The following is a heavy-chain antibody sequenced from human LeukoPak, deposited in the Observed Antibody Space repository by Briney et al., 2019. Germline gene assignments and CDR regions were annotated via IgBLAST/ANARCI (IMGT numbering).Heavy chain of an antibody. CDR2: ISGSAVGT. Sequence: RSGESLRLSCAASGFAFNLYGMAWVRQAPGKGLEWVSGISGSAVGTYYADSVKGRFTISRDNSKNVLFLHMSNLRVEDTAVYFCAKLGTYWYFDVWGRGTLVTVSS. V-gene: IGHV3-23*01. CDR3: AKLGTYWYFDV. J-gene: IGHJ2*01. CDR1: GFAFNLYG. D-gene: IGHD3-16*01.